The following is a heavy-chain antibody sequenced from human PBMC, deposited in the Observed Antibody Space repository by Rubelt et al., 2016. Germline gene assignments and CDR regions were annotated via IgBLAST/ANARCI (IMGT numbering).Heavy chain of an antibody. CDR1: GYTFSNYV. D-gene: IGHD3-3*01. V-gene: IGHV1-18*04. CDR2: ISGYNGNP. J-gene: IGHJ3*01. Sequence: QVQLVQSGAEVKKPGASVKVSCQASGYTFSNYVIHWVRLASGQGLEWMGRISGYNGNPAYGQKFQDRATLTTDTSTGTGYMKLDCLLSDDSAVYYCAGGKGRILQGSAFDVWGQGTMVSVSS. CDR3: AGGKGRILQGSAFDV.